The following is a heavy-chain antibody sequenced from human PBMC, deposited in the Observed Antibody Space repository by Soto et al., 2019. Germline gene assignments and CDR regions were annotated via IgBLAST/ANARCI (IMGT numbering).Heavy chain of an antibody. D-gene: IGHD2-21*02. J-gene: IGHJ4*02. CDR1: GLTFNDYA. Sequence: PGGSLRLSCAASGLTFNDYAINWVRRLPGRGLEYVSGIGGRGGNAFYADSMKGRFIISRDNSKNTVYLQMNNLRVDDSAMYYCAKARDSGDFAGSFDSWGQGTLVTVSS. CDR2: IGGRGGNA. CDR3: AKARDSGDFAGSFDS. V-gene: IGHV3-23*01.